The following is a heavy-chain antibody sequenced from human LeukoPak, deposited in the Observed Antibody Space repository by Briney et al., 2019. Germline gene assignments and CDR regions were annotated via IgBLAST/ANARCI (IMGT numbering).Heavy chain of an antibody. CDR3: ARALWFGETFPAY. J-gene: IGHJ4*02. CDR1: GLTISSYS. D-gene: IGHD3-10*01. CDR2: ISSSSSTI. Sequence: GGSLRLSCAASGLTISSYSMNWVRQAPGKGLQWVSYISSSSSTIYYADSVKGRFTISRDNAKNSLYLQMNSLRAEDTAVYYCARALWFGETFPAYWGQGTLITVSS. V-gene: IGHV3-48*01.